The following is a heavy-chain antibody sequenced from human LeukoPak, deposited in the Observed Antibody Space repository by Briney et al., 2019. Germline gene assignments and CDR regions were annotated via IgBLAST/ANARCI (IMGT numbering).Heavy chain of an antibody. CDR2: IFPGDSHT. J-gene: IGHJ4*02. V-gene: IGHV5-51*01. CDR3: ARHRDSSSWSPFDY. CDR1: EYSFTNYW. Sequence: GESLKISCRGSEYSFTNYWIGWVRQMPGNGLEWMGIIFPGDSHTTYSPSFQGQVTISADKSISTAYLHWSSLKASDTAMYYCARHRDSSSWSPFDYWGQGTLVTVSS. D-gene: IGHD2-2*01.